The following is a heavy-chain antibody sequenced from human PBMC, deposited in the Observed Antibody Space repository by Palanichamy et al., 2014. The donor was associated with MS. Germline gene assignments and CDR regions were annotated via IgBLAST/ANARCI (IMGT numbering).Heavy chain of an antibody. CDR3: ARDPTQKHDYGDYAPLGWFDS. CDR1: GDSISNYY. V-gene: IGHV4-59*01. CDR2: IYHSGRT. J-gene: IGHJ5*01. Sequence: QVQLQESGPGLVKPSETLSLTCIVSGDSISNYYWSWIRQPPGKALEYIGYIYHSGRTDYNPSLKSRVTMSIDTSKNQFSLKLSSVTAADTAVYYCARDPTQKHDYGDYAPLGWFDSWGQGTLVTVSS. D-gene: IGHD4-17*01.